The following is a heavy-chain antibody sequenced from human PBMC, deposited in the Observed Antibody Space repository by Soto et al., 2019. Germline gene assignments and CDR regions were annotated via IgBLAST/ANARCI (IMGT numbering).Heavy chain of an antibody. CDR1: GFTFSSYA. CDR2: ISGSGGST. J-gene: IGHJ4*02. D-gene: IGHD6-13*01. V-gene: IGHV3-23*01. Sequence: GSLRLSCAASGFTFSSYAMSWVRQAPGKGLEWVSAISGSGGSTYYADSVKGRFTISRDNSKNTLYLQMNSLRAEDTAVYYCAKGGSSWYHFDYWGQGTLVTVSS. CDR3: AKGGSSWYHFDY.